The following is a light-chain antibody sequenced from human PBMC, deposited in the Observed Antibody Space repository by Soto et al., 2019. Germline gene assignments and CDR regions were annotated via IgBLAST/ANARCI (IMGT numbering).Light chain of an antibody. Sequence: DTQMTQYKSSLSASVGDRVTITCRSSQSISSYLNWYQQKPGKAPKLLIYAASSLQSGVPSRFSGSGSGTDFTLTISSLQPEDFATYYCQQSYSTRWTFGQGTKVDIK. CDR2: AAS. J-gene: IGKJ1*01. CDR3: QQSYSTRWT. CDR1: QSISSY. V-gene: IGKV1-39*01.